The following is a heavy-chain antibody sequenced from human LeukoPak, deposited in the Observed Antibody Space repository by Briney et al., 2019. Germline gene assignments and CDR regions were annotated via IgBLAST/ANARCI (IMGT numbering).Heavy chain of an antibody. V-gene: IGHV3-21*01. CDR2: ISSSSSYI. J-gene: IGHJ5*02. Sequence: GGSLRLSCAASGFTFSSYSLNWVRQAPGEGLEWVSSISSSSSYIYYADSVKGRFTISRDNAKNSLYLQMNSLRAEDTAVYYCARDELITMVRGVNPWGQGTLVTVSS. CDR1: GFTFSSYS. CDR3: ARDELITMVRGVNP. D-gene: IGHD3-10*01.